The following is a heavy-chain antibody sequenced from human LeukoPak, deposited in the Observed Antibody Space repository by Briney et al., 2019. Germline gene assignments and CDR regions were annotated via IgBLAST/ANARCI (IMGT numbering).Heavy chain of an antibody. V-gene: IGHV4-59*01. CDR1: GGSISSYY. CDR3: ARDYGGNSASHFRNYYYYYMDV. J-gene: IGHJ6*03. Sequence: SETLSLTCTVSGGSISSYYWSWIRQPPGKGLEWIGYIYYSGSTNYNPSLKSRGTISVDKSKNQFSLKLSSVTAADTAVYYCARDYGGNSASHFRNYYYYYMDVWGKGTTVTVSS. D-gene: IGHD4-23*01. CDR2: IYYSGST.